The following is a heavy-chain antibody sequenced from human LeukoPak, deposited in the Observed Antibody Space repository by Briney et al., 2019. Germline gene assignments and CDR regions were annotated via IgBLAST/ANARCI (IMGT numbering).Heavy chain of an antibody. Sequence: SETLSLTCTVSGGSIGTYYWSWIRQSPGKGLEWIGYIYVTGTRYNPYLQSRVTISVDRSRNQFFLKMSSVTAADTAVYYCARHIGGGIEDMDVWGKGTKVIVPS. J-gene: IGHJ6*03. CDR3: ARHIGGGIEDMDV. V-gene: IGHV4-59*08. CDR2: IYVTGT. CDR1: GGSIGTYY. D-gene: IGHD3-16*02.